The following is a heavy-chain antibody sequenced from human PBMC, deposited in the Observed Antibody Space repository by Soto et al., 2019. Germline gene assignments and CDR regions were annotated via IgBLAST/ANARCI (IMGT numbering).Heavy chain of an antibody. CDR2: IYYSGST. J-gene: IGHJ5*02. Sequence: PSETLSLTCTVSGGSISSSSYYWGWIRQPPGKGLEWIGSIYYSGSTYYNPSLKGRVTISVDTSKNQFSLKLSSVTAADTAVYYCARQGTTVTPEWFDPWGQGTLVTVSS. V-gene: IGHV4-39*01. D-gene: IGHD4-17*01. CDR3: ARQGTTVTPEWFDP. CDR1: GGSISSSSYY.